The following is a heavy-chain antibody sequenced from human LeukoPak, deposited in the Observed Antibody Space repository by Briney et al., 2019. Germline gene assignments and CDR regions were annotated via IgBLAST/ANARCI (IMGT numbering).Heavy chain of an antibody. Sequence: SETLSLTCTVSGGSISSYYWSWIRQPAGKGLEWIGRIYTSGSTNYNPSLKSRVTMSVDTSKNQFSLKLSSVTAADTAVYYCARHSSSSWYSGMDVWGQGTTVTVSS. CDR2: IYTSGST. D-gene: IGHD6-13*01. CDR1: GGSISSYY. CDR3: ARHSSSSWYSGMDV. J-gene: IGHJ6*02. V-gene: IGHV4-4*07.